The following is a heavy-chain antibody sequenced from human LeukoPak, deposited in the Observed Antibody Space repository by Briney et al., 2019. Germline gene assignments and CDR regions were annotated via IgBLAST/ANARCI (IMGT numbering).Heavy chain of an antibody. J-gene: IGHJ4*02. D-gene: IGHD3-9*01. CDR2: IIPIFGTA. Sequence: SVKVSCKASGGTFSSYAISWVRQAPGQGLEWMGGIIPIFGTANYAQKFQGRVTITADKSTSTAYMELSSLRSEDTAVYYCARQAEYDILTGYSYFDYCGQGTLVTVSS. V-gene: IGHV1-69*06. CDR1: GGTFSSYA. CDR3: ARQAEYDILTGYSYFDY.